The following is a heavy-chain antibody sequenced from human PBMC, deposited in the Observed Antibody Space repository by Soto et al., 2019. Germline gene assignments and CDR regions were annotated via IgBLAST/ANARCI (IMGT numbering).Heavy chain of an antibody. Sequence: QVQLVQSGGEVKKPWASVKVSCKASGYTFTNYGISWVRQAPGQVLEWMGWINVYNGNTKYAQKVQGRVTRTTDTSTSTAYMELRSLRSDDTAVYYCARGVGSGSYYNQYNWFDPWGQGTLVTVSS. CDR1: GYTFTNYG. J-gene: IGHJ5*02. CDR3: ARGVGSGSYYNQYNWFDP. D-gene: IGHD3-10*01. V-gene: IGHV1-18*01. CDR2: INVYNGNT.